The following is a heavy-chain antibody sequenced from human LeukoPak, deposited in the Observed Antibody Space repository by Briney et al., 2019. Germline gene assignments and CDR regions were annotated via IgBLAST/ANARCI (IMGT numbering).Heavy chain of an antibody. CDR3: AYGSGAIDY. CDR2: INPSGGST. D-gene: IGHD3-10*01. Sequence: ASVKVSCKASGYTFTSYYMHWVRQAPGQGLEWMGIINPSGGSTSYAQKFQGRVTITADKSTSTAYMELSSLRSEDTAVYYCAYGSGAIDYWGQGTLVTVSS. CDR1: GYTFTSYY. V-gene: IGHV1-46*03. J-gene: IGHJ4*02.